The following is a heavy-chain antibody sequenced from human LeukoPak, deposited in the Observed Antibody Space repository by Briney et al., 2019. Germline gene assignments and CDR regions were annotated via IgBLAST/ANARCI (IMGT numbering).Heavy chain of an antibody. V-gene: IGHV3-21*01. CDR2: ISSSTYM. CDR3: GSDFVDGY. CDR1: GFIFSSYN. J-gene: IGHJ4*02. Sequence: AGGSLRLSCAASGFIFSSYNMNWVRQAPGRGLEWVSCISSSTYMLYADSAKGRFTISRDNAKNSLYLQMNSLRAEDTAVYYCGSDFVDGYWGQGTLVTVSS. D-gene: IGHD3-16*02.